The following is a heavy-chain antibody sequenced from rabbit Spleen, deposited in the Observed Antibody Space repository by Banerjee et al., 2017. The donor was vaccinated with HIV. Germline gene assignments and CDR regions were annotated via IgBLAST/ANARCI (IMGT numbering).Heavy chain of an antibody. CDR1: GVSFSDKDV. Sequence: EQLEESGGGLVKPEGSLTLTCKASGVSFSDKDVMCWVRQAPGKGLEWIACINIVTGKAVYATWAKGRFTCSKTSSTTVTLQMTSLTAADTATYFCARDTGTSFSTYGMDLWGQGTLVTVS. J-gene: IGHJ6*01. D-gene: IGHD7-1*01. CDR2: INIVTGKA. V-gene: IGHV1S45*01. CDR3: ARDTGTSFSTYGMDL.